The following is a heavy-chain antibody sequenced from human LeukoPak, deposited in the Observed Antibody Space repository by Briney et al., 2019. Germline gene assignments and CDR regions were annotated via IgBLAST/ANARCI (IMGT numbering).Heavy chain of an antibody. CDR3: TRGGFVVVPAAARGFDY. CDR1: GFTFGDYA. CDR2: IRSKAYGGTT. Sequence: PGGSLRLSCTASGFTFGDYAMSWVRQAPGKGLEWVGFIRSKAYGGTTEYAASVKGRFTISRDDSKSIAYLQMNSLKTEDTAVYYCTRGGFVVVPAAARGFDYWGQGTLVTVSS. J-gene: IGHJ4*02. D-gene: IGHD2-2*01. V-gene: IGHV3-49*04.